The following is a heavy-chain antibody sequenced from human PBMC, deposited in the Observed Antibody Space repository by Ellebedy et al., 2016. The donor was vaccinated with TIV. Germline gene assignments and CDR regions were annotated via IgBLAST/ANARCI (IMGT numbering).Heavy chain of an antibody. CDR2: IHRSGIT. V-gene: IGHV4-59*01. J-gene: IGHJ5*02. D-gene: IGHD2-15*01. Sequence: SETLSLTCTVSGGSISSYYWSWIRQPPGKGLEWIASIHRSGITYYNPSLKSRVTISVDTSKNQFSLKLTSVTAADSALYFCTRDPGGGRWGYFASWGQGILVTVSS. CDR3: TRDPGGGRWGYFAS. CDR1: GGSISSYY.